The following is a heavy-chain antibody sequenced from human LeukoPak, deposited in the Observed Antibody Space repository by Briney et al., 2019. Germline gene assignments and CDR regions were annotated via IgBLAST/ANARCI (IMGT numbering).Heavy chain of an antibody. J-gene: IGHJ4*02. Sequence: PGGSLRLSCAASGFTFSSYEMNWVRQAPGKGLECVSYISSSGRTKYYADSVKGRFTISRDNAKNSLYLQMNSLRAEDTAVYYCARERRVVVTAFLDYWGQGTLVTVSS. CDR2: ISSSGRTK. V-gene: IGHV3-48*03. CDR3: ARERRVVVTAFLDY. CDR1: GFTFSSYE. D-gene: IGHD2-21*02.